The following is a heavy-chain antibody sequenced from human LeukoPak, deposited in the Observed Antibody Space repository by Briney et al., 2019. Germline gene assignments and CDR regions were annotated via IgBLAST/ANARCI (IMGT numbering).Heavy chain of an antibody. D-gene: IGHD1-26*01. J-gene: IGHJ4*02. CDR2: LSDSGGST. V-gene: IGHV3-23*01. Sequence: GGSLRLYCAASGFTCSSYVMSWVRQAPGKELEWVSALSDSGGSTYYADSVKGRFTISRDNSKNTLYLQMNSLRAEDTAVYYCAKRGAEVGATVAPGDYWGQGTLVTVSS. CDR3: AKRGAEVGATVAPGDY. CDR1: GFTCSSYV.